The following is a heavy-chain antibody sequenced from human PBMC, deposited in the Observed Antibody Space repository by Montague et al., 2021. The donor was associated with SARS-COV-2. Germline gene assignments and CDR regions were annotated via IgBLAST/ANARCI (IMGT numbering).Heavy chain of an antibody. Sequence: SLRLSCAASGFTFSSYSVNWVRQAPGKGLKWIHSIISSRNIFNYAASVKGRFTISRDNARNSLYLQMNSLRVDDTAVYYCAKDLVLRAARPDALDVWGQGTVVTVSS. CDR1: GFTFSSYS. J-gene: IGHJ3*01. CDR3: AKDLVLRAARPDALDV. CDR2: IISSRNIF. D-gene: IGHD6-6*01. V-gene: IGHV3-48*04.